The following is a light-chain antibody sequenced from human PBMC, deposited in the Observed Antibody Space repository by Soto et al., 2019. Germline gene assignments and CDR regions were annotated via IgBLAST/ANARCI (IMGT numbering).Light chain of an antibody. J-gene: IGLJ3*02. V-gene: IGLV2-14*01. CDR3: SSYTSIRTVL. CDR1: SSDVGRYSY. CDR2: GVS. Sequence: QSALTQPASVSGSPGQSITISCTGTSSDVGRYSYVSWHQQRPGRAPKLMIYGVSNRPSGVSNRFSGSKSGNTASLTISGLQAEDEADYYCSSYTSIRTVLFGGGTKVTVL.